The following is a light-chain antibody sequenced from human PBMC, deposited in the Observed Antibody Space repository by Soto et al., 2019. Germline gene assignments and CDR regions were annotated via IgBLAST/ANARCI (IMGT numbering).Light chain of an antibody. CDR2: AAS. V-gene: IGKV1-39*01. CDR1: QTIIFY. CDR3: QQNYTTPVYS. J-gene: IGKJ2*01. Sequence: DIQMTQSPSSLSASVGDRVTITCRASQTIIFYLNWYQQKPGKAPKLLIYAASNLQSGVPSRFSGSGSVTDFTLTNSNLQPEDFATYFCQQNYTTPVYSFGQGTKLEIK.